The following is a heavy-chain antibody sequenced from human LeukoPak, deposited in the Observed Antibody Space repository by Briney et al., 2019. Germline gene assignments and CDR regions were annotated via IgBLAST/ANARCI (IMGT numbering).Heavy chain of an antibody. D-gene: IGHD5-24*01. CDR3: ARGQMAADPPYYFDY. CDR1: GGTFSSYA. Sequence: SVKVSCKASGGTFSSYAISWVRQAPGQGLEWMGGIIPIFGTANYAQKFQGRATITADESTSTAYMELSSLRSEDTAVYYCARGQMAADPPYYFDYWGQGTLVTVSS. V-gene: IGHV1-69*13. CDR2: IIPIFGTA. J-gene: IGHJ4*02.